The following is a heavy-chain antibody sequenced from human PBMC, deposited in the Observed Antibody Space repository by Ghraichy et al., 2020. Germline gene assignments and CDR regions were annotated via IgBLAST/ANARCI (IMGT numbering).Heavy chain of an antibody. V-gene: IGHV3-9*01. J-gene: IGHJ3*02. Sequence: GGSLRLSCAASGFIFDDYALNWVRQAPGKGLEWVSGISWSGGSIGYADSVKGRFTISRDNAKNSLYLQMNSLREEDTALYYCAKDGGLDIPDALDIWGQGTMVTVSS. CDR1: GFIFDDYA. D-gene: IGHD3/OR15-3a*01. CDR2: ISWSGGSI. CDR3: AKDGGLDIPDALDI.